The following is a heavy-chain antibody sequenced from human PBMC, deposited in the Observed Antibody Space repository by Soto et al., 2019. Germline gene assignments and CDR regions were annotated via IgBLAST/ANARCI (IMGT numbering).Heavy chain of an antibody. CDR3: AKDIYDSSGYYYNFAY. V-gene: IGHV3-30*18. Sequence: QVQLVESGGGVVQPGRSLRLSCAASGFTFSSYGMHWVRQAPGKGLEWVAVISYDGSNKYYADSVTGRFTIARDNSKNTLYLQMNSLRADDTAVYYCAKDIYDSSGYYYNFAYRGQGTLVTVSS. D-gene: IGHD3-22*01. J-gene: IGHJ4*02. CDR1: GFTFSSYG. CDR2: ISYDGSNK.